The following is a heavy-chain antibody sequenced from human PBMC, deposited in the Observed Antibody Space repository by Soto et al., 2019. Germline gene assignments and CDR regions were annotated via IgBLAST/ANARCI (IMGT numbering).Heavy chain of an antibody. D-gene: IGHD3-10*01. V-gene: IGHV3-33*01. CDR1: GFTFSNHG. J-gene: IGHJ3*02. CDR3: ARDRDDAFDI. Sequence: ESGGGVVQPGRSLRLSCAASGFTFSNHGMHWVRQAPGKGLEWVAVIWNDGSNKYYVDSVKGRFTISRDNSKNTLYLQMNSLRAEDTAVYYCARDRDDAFDIWGQGTMVTVSS. CDR2: IWNDGSNK.